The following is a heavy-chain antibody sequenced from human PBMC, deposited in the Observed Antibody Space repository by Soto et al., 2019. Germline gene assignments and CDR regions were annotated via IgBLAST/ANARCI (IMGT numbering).Heavy chain of an antibody. CDR3: ARDGSGWSID. D-gene: IGHD6-19*01. J-gene: IGHJ4*02. CDR1: GLTFSDCY. CDR2: ISSSGSSI. Sequence: GGSLRLSCAASGLTFSDCYMNWIRQAPGKGLEWVSYISSSGSSINYADSVKGRFTISRDNAKNSLYLQMNSLRADDTGVYYCARDGSGWSIDWGLGTLVTSPQ. V-gene: IGHV3-11*04.